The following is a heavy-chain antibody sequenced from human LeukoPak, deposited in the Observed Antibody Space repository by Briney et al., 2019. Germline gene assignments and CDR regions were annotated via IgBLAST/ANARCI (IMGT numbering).Heavy chain of an antibody. CDR1: GGSISSYY. CDR3: ARDSGWYGGHHFDY. D-gene: IGHD6-19*01. J-gene: IGHJ4*02. CDR2: IYTSGST. V-gene: IGHV4-4*07. Sequence: SETLSLTCSVSGGSISSYYWSWIRQPAGKGLEWIWRIYTSGSTNYNPSLKSRVIMSVDTSKNQLSLNLSSVTAADTAVYYCARDSGWYGGHHFDYWGQGTLVSVSS.